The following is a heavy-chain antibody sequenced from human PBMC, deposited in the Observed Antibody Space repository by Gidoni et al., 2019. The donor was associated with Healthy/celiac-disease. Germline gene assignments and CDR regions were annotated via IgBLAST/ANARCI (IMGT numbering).Heavy chain of an antibody. CDR2: IKSKTDGGTT. CDR3: TTGLYVGYYDSSGYPHRDL. CDR1: GVTGSNAW. D-gene: IGHD3-22*01. V-gene: IGHV3-15*01. Sequence: EVQLGEAGGGWVKPGGSRRRSCAAAGVTGSNAWMSGVRQAPGKGLEWVGRIKSKTDGGTTDYAAPVQGRFTISRDDSKPTLYLQMNSLQTEDTAVYYCTTGLYVGYYDSSGYPHRDLWGQGTMVPVSS. J-gene: IGHJ3*01.